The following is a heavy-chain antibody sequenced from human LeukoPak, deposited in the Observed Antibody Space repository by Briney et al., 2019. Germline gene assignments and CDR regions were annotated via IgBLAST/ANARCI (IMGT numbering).Heavy chain of an antibody. CDR1: GYTFTSYY. V-gene: IGHV1-8*03. CDR2: MNPNSGNT. D-gene: IGHD3-9*01. J-gene: IGHJ5*02. Sequence: ASVKVSCKASGYTFTSYYMHWVRQATGQGLEWMGWMNPNSGNTGYAQKFQGRVTITRNTSISTAYMELSSLRSEDTAVYYCAREVYDILTGYNNWFDPWGQGTLVTVSS. CDR3: AREVYDILTGYNNWFDP.